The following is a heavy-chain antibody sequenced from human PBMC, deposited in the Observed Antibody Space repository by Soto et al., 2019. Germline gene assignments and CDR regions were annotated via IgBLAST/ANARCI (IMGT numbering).Heavy chain of an antibody. CDR3: ASRDPGTSVDY. Sequence: SETLSLTCAVSGGSFTSNNWWTWVRQPPGQGLEWIGEIYRTGSTNYNRSLKSRVTISLDKSENQFSLKVTSLTAADTAVYYCASRDPGTSVDYWGQGALVTVSS. V-gene: IGHV4-4*02. CDR2: IYRTGST. J-gene: IGHJ4*02. CDR1: GGSFTSNNW. D-gene: IGHD1-7*01.